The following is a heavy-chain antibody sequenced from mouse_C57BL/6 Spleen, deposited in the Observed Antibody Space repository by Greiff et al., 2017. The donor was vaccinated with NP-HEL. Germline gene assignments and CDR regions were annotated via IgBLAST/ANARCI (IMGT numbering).Heavy chain of an antibody. CDR3: ARWGWDLWYFDV. Sequence: VQLQQPGTELVKPGASVKLSCKASGYTFTSYWLHWVKQRPGQGLEWIGNINPSNGGTNYNEKFKSKATLTVDKSSSTAYMQLSSLTSEDSAVYYCARWGWDLWYFDVWGTGTTVTVSS. J-gene: IGHJ1*03. D-gene: IGHD4-1*01. CDR1: GYTFTSYW. CDR2: INPSNGGT. V-gene: IGHV1-53*01.